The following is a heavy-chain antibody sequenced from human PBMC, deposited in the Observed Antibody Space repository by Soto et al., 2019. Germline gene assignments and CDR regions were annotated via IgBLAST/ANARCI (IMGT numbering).Heavy chain of an antibody. V-gene: IGHV3-21*01. CDR2: ISSSSSYI. D-gene: IGHD5-18*01. J-gene: IGHJ4*02. CDR1: GFTFSSYS. Sequence: EVQLVESGGGLVKPGGSLRLSCSASGFTFSSYSMNGVRQAHGKGLEWVSSISSSSSYIYYADSVKGRFTISRDNAKNSLYLQMNSLRAEDTAVYYCARDQPGYSYGYGLGYWGQGTLVTVSS. CDR3: ARDQPGYSYGYGLGY.